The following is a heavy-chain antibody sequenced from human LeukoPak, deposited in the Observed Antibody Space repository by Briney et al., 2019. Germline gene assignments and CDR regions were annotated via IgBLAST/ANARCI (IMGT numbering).Heavy chain of an antibody. CDR2: IYHSGST. CDR1: GYSISSGYY. J-gene: IGHJ4*02. Sequence: SETLSLTCTVSGYSISSGYYWGWIRQPPGKGLEWIGSIYHSGSTYYNPSLKSRVTISVDTSKNQFSLKLSSVTAADTAVYYCASTGVWTFFDYWGQGTLVTVSS. V-gene: IGHV4-38-2*02. CDR3: ASTGVWTFFDY. D-gene: IGHD2-8*01.